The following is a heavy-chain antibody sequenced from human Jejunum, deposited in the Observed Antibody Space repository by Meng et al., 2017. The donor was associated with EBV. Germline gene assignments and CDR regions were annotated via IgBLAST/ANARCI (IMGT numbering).Heavy chain of an antibody. CDR3: ATGDDYGNSNFDY. Sequence: QGQVLQSGGEVKKPGASVKVSCKASGYMFISYARHWVRQAPGQRLEWMGWINIGNGNTKYSQKFHGRLTISRDTSANTAYLELSSLTSEDTAIYYCATGDDYGNSNFDYWGQGTLVTVSS. V-gene: IGHV1-3*04. D-gene: IGHD2/OR15-2a*01. CDR1: GYMFISYA. J-gene: IGHJ4*02. CDR2: INIGNGNT.